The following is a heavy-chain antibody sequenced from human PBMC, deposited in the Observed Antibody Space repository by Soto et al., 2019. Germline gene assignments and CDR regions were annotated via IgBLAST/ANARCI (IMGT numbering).Heavy chain of an antibody. D-gene: IGHD4-17*01. Sequence: QVQLVQSGAEVKKPGSSVKVSCKASGGTFSSYTISWVRQAPGQGLEWMGRIIPILGIANYAQKFQGRVTITADKSTSTAYMELSSLRSEDTAVYYCARDLVDGDPCEPFDYWGQGTLVTVSS. CDR1: GGTFSSYT. V-gene: IGHV1-69*08. CDR3: ARDLVDGDPCEPFDY. J-gene: IGHJ4*02. CDR2: IIPILGIA.